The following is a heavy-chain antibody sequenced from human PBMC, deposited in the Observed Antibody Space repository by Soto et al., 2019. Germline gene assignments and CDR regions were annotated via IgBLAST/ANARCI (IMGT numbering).Heavy chain of an antibody. CDR2: ITGSGGGT. D-gene: IGHD6-13*01. Sequence: EVQLLESGGGLVQPGGSLRLSCAASGFTFSNYAMTWVRQAPGKGLEWVSVITGSGGGTYFVDSVKGRFTISRDNSKNRVYLQMNSLRAEDTAVYYCAKRPLTAAGLDYWGQGTLVTVSS. CDR1: GFTFSNYA. CDR3: AKRPLTAAGLDY. V-gene: IGHV3-23*01. J-gene: IGHJ4*02.